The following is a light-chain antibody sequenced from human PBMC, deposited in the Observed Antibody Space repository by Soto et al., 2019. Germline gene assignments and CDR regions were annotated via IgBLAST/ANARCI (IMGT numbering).Light chain of an antibody. CDR2: EVS. CDR3: SSYAGSNNLL. V-gene: IGLV2-8*01. CDR1: SSDVGGYNY. J-gene: IGLJ2*01. Sequence: QSVLTQPPSASGSPGQSVTISCTGTSSDVGGYNYVSWYQYHPGKAPKLMIYEVSERPSGVPDRFSGSKSGNTASLTVSGLQAEDEADYYCSSYAGSNNLLFGGGTKLTVL.